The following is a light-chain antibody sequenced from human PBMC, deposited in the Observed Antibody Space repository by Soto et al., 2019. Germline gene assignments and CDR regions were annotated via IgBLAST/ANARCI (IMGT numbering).Light chain of an antibody. Sequence: ESVLTQPIDTLSLSPLERATLSCRASQSVRNYLAWYQHKPGQAPRLLIYEASNRAAGIPARFSGSGSGTDFTLSISSLEPEDFAVYYCQQYGSSGTFGQGTKVDIK. CDR2: EAS. V-gene: IGKV3-11*01. J-gene: IGKJ1*01. CDR3: QQYGSSGT. CDR1: QSVRNY.